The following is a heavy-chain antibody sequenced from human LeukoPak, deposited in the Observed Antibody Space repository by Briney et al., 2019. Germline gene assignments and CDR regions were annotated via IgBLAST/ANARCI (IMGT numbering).Heavy chain of an antibody. J-gene: IGHJ4*02. V-gene: IGHV3-21*01. CDR3: ARDGSPYCSGGSCCEYPIDY. CDR1: GFTFSSYS. CDR2: ISSSSSYI. D-gene: IGHD2-15*01. Sequence: GGSLRLSCAASGFTFSSYSMNWVRQAPGKGLEWVSSISSSSSYIYYADPVKGRFTISRDNAKNSLYLQMNSLRAEDTAVYYCARDGSPYCSGGSCCEYPIDYWGQGTLVTVSS.